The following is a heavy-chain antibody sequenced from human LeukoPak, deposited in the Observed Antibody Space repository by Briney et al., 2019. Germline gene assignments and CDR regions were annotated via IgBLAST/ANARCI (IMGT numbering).Heavy chain of an antibody. CDR3: ASPVVPAAVTPYYNYYGMDV. CDR2: IIPILGIA. J-gene: IGHJ6*02. Sequence: ASVKVSCKASGGTFSSYAISWVRQAPGQGLEWMGRIIPILGIANYAQKFQGRVTITADKSTSTAYMELSSLRSEDTAVYYCASPVVPAAVTPYYNYYGMDVWGQGTTVTVSS. D-gene: IGHD2-2*01. CDR1: GGTFSSYA. V-gene: IGHV1-69*04.